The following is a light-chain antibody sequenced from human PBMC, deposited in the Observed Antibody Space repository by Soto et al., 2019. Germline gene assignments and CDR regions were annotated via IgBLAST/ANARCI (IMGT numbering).Light chain of an antibody. V-gene: IGKV3-20*01. CDR1: QSVSGSY. J-gene: IGKJ1*01. Sequence: EIVMTQSPGTLSLSPGERATLSCRASQSVSGSYLAWYQQRPGQAPRLLIYGASSRATGIPDRFSGSGSGTDFTLPITTLEPEDFAVYYCQQYGTSPRTFGQGTKVEIK. CDR3: QQYGTSPRT. CDR2: GAS.